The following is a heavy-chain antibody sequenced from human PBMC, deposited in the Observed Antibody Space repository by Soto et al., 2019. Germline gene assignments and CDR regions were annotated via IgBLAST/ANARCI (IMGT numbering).Heavy chain of an antibody. J-gene: IGHJ5*02. V-gene: IGHV1-2*02. CDR1: GSPFTGYY. CDR2: INTNSGGT. CDR3: ARWVGASNWFVP. D-gene: IGHD1-26*01. Sequence: ASVKVSCKASGSPFTGYYMHWVRQATGQGLEWMGWINTNSGGTNYAQKFQGRVTMTRDTSISTAYMELSRLRSDDTAVYYCARWVGASNWFVPWGQGSLVTVSS.